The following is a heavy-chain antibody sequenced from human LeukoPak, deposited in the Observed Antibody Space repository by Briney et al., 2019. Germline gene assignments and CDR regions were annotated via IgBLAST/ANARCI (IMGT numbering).Heavy chain of an antibody. Sequence: ASVKVSCKASGGTFSSYAISWVRQAPGQGLEWMGWINPNSGGTNYAQKFQGRVTMTRDTSISTAYMELSRLRSDDTAVYYCARSGLNRFDSWGQGTLVTVSS. CDR3: ARSGLNRFDS. V-gene: IGHV1-2*02. CDR1: GGTFSSYA. CDR2: INPNSGGT. J-gene: IGHJ4*02. D-gene: IGHD2-15*01.